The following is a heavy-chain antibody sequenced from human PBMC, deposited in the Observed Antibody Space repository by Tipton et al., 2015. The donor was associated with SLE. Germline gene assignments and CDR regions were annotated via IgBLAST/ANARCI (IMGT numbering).Heavy chain of an antibody. CDR3: ARGYSSSYYFDL. J-gene: IGHJ4*02. CDR1: GYTFTTYW. D-gene: IGHD6-6*01. Sequence: QSGPEVKKPGASVKVSCKASGYTFTTYWIGWVRQMPGKGLEWMGIIYPGDSDTRYSPSFEGQVTISVDRSISVAYLQWGSLQASDTAIYYCARGYSSSYYFDLWGQGTLVTVSS. CDR2: IYPGDSDT. V-gene: IGHV5-51*01.